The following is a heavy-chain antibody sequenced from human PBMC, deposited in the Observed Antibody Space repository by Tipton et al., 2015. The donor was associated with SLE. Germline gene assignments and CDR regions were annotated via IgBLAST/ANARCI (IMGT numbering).Heavy chain of an antibody. V-gene: IGHV4-59*12. D-gene: IGHD6-13*01. Sequence: TLSLTCNVSGGSLSHYYWSWIRQSPGKGPEWIGYIYFSGSTNYNPSLKSRVTISVDTSKKQFSLKLSSVTAADTAVYYCARDPIPATGVSFDYWGQGTLVTVSS. CDR3: ARDPIPATGVSFDY. CDR1: GGSLSHYY. J-gene: IGHJ4*02. CDR2: IYFSGST.